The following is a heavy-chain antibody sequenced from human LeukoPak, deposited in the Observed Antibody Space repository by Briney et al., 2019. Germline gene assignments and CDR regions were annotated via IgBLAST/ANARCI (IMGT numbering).Heavy chain of an antibody. J-gene: IGHJ6*02. V-gene: IGHV3-23*01. CDR1: GFTFSSQT. Sequence: GGSLRLSCAASGFTFSSQTMSWVRQAPGKGLEWVSAISGSGGSTYYADSVKGRFTISRDNSKNTLYLQMNSLRAEDTAVYYCAKDVDFQVFYYYYGMDVWGQGTTVTVSS. CDR3: AKDVDFQVFYYYYGMDV. D-gene: IGHD3-3*01. CDR2: ISGSGGST.